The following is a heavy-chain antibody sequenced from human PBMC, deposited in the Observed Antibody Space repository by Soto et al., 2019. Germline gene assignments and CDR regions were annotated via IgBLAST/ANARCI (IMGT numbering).Heavy chain of an antibody. CDR3: AKGAPEPYYFDY. Sequence: PGGSLRLSCAASGFTFSSYGMHWVRQAPGKGLKWVAVISYDGSNKYYADSVKGRFTISRDNSKNTLYLQMNSLRAEDTAVYYGAKGAPEPYYFDYWCQGTLVTVSS. J-gene: IGHJ4*02. V-gene: IGHV3-30*18. CDR2: ISYDGSNK. CDR1: GFTFSSYG.